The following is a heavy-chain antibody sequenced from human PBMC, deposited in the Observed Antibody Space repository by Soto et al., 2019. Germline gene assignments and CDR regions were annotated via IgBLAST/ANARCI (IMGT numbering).Heavy chain of an antibody. Sequence: SDTLSLTYTVSGGSISIYYWSWIRHPPGKGPEWIGYTYYSGSTNYNPSLKSRVTISVDTSKNQFSLKLSSVTAADTAVYYCARSSASSSGPNWFDPWGQGTLVTVSS. CDR1: GGSISIYY. CDR2: TYYSGST. D-gene: IGHD6-6*01. J-gene: IGHJ5*02. CDR3: ARSSASSSGPNWFDP. V-gene: IGHV4-59*07.